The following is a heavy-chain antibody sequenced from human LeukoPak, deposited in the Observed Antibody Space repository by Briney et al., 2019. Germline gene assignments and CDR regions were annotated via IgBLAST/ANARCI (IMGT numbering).Heavy chain of an antibody. V-gene: IGHV3-23*01. CDR2: ISGSGGST. D-gene: IGHD6-13*01. Sequence: GGSLRLSCAASGFSFSRYSLRWFRRAPGKGLDWVSSISGSGGSTYYADSVKGRFTISRGNSKNTLYLQVNSLRAEDTAVYYCAKDRKYSSSWFEFDYWGQGTLVTVSS. CDR3: AKDRKYSSSWFEFDY. J-gene: IGHJ4*02. CDR1: GFSFSRYS.